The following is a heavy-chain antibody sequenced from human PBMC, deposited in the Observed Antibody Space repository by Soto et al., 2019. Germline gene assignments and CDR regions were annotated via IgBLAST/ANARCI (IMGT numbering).Heavy chain of an antibody. CDR1: GGSISSGGYS. J-gene: IGHJ5*02. D-gene: IGHD3-10*01. CDR3: ARDSWVRGVPRAHWLDP. V-gene: IGHV4-30-2*01. CDR2: IYHSRST. Sequence: SETLSLTCAVSGGSISSGGYSWSWIRQPPGKGLEWIGYIYHSRSTYYNPSLKSRVTISVDRSKNQFSLKLSSVTAADTAVYYCARDSWVRGVPRAHWLDPWAQGTLVPVSS.